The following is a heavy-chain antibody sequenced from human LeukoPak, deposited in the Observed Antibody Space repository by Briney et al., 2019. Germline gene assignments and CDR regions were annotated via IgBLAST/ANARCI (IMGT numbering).Heavy chain of an antibody. D-gene: IGHD1-26*01. V-gene: IGHV3-23*01. CDR1: EFTFSNYA. CDR3: AKCMMGGIRGCAFDI. J-gene: IGHJ3*02. Sequence: GGSLRLSCAASEFTFSNYAMNWVRQAPGKGLEWVSGISGSGGSTDYAQSAKGRFTISRDNSKNTLYLHLNSLRADDTAEYYCAKCMMGGIRGCAFDIWGQGTMVTVSS. CDR2: ISGSGGST.